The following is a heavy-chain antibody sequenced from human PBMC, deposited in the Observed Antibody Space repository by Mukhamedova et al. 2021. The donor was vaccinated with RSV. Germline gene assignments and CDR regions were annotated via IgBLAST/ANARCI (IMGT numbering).Heavy chain of an antibody. CDR2: ISSDGSNK. V-gene: IGHV3-30*01. J-gene: IGHJ4*01. Sequence: GLTFSNYAMHWVRQAPGKGLEWVAVISSDGSNKYYPDSVKGRFTISRDNSKNTLYLQMNSLRAEDTAVYYCARGQVGATIQLFDY. CDR3: ARGQVGATIQLFDY. CDR1: GLTFSNYA. D-gene: IGHD1-26*01.